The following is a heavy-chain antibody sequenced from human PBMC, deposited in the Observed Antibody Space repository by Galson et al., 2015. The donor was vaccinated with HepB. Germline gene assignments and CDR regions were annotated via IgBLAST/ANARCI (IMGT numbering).Heavy chain of an antibody. CDR3: ARDPSWGAAAGPPARNFDY. V-gene: IGHV1-18*04. CDR2: ISAYNGNT. D-gene: IGHD6-13*01. CDR1: GYTFTSYG. J-gene: IGHJ4*02. Sequence: SVKVSCKASGYTFTSYGISWVRQAPGQGLEWMGWISAYNGNTNYAQKLQGRVTMTTDTSTSTAYMELRSLRSDDTAVYYCARDPSWGAAAGPPARNFDYWGQGTLVTVSS.